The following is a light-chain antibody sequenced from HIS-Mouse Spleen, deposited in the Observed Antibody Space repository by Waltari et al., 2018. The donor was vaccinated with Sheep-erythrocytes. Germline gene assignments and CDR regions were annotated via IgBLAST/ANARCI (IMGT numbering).Light chain of an antibody. CDR1: KLGDKS. Sequence: SYELTQPPSVSVSPGQTASITCSGAKLGDKSAFWYQQTPGQSPVLVIYQDSKRPSGIPERFSGSNSGNTATLTISGTQAMDEADYYCQAWDSSTAWNVVFGGGTKLTVL. V-gene: IGLV3-1*01. CDR2: QDS. J-gene: IGLJ2*01. CDR3: QAWDSSTAWNVV.